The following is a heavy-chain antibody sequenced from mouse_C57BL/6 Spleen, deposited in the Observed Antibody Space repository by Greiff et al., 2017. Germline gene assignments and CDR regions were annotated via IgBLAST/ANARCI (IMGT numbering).Heavy chain of an antibody. V-gene: IGHV1-69*01. CDR3: ARKGIDFFDD. CDR1: GYTFTSYW. CDR2: IDPSDSYT. Sequence: QVQLQQPGAELVMPGASVKLSCKASGYTFTSYWMHWVKQRPGQGLEWIGEIDPSDSYTNYNQKFKGKSTLTVDKSSSTAYMQLSSLTSEDSAVYYCARKGIDFFDDWGQGTTLTVSS. J-gene: IGHJ2*01.